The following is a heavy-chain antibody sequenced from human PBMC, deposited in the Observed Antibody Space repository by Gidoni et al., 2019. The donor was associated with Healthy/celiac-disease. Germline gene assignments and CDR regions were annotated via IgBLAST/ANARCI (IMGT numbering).Heavy chain of an antibody. J-gene: IGHJ6*03. CDR1: GFTFSSYD. Sequence: EVQLLESGGGLVQPGGSLRLSLAASGFTFSSYDMHWVRQATGKGLEWVSAMGTAGDTYYPGSVKGRFTISRENAKNSLYLQMNSLRAGDTAVYYCARWNLTYMDVWGKGTTVTVSS. CDR3: ARWNLTYMDV. V-gene: IGHV3-13*04. D-gene: IGHD1-7*01. CDR2: MGTAGDT.